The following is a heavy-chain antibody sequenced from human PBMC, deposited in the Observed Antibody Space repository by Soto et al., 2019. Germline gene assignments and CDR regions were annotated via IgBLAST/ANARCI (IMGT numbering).Heavy chain of an antibody. CDR3: ASRSGQLPYFFDF. J-gene: IGHJ4*02. CDR1: GFTFTNYG. D-gene: IGHD6-6*01. V-gene: IGHV1-18*03. CDR2: ISAYKGNT. Sequence: ASVKVSCKASGFTFTNYGISWVRQAPGQGLEWMGWISAYKGNTNYAQKFQGRVTMTTDTSTSTAYLELRSLRSDDMAVYFCASRSGQLPYFFDFWGQGTQVTVSS.